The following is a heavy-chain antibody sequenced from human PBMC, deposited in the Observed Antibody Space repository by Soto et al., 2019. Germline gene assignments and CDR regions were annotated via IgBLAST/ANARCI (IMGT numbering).Heavy chain of an antibody. CDR2: ISSSGGST. Sequence: EVQLVESGGGLVKPGGSLRLSCAASGFTFSSYSMNWVRQAPGKGLEWVSSISSSGGSTYYADSVKGRFTISRDNSKNTLYLQMNSLRAEDTSVYYCAKDQGRIQLWGTFDYWGQGTLVTVSS. CDR1: GFTFSSYS. CDR3: AKDQGRIQLWGTFDY. V-gene: IGHV3-23*04. J-gene: IGHJ4*02. D-gene: IGHD5-18*01.